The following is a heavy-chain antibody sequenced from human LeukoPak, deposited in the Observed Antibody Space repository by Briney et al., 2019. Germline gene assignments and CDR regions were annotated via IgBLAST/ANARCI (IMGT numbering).Heavy chain of an antibody. Sequence: GASVKVSCKASGYTFTSYCISWVRQAPGQGLGWMGWISAYSGNTNYAQKLQGRVTMTTDTSTSTAYMELRSLRSDDAAVYYCATLTVAGSSDYWGQGTLVTVSS. CDR2: ISAYSGNT. CDR1: GYTFTSYC. V-gene: IGHV1-18*01. CDR3: ATLTVAGSSDY. D-gene: IGHD6-19*01. J-gene: IGHJ4*02.